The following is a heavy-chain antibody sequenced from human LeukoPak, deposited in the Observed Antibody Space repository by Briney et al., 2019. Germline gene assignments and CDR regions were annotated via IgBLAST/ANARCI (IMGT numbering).Heavy chain of an antibody. CDR1: GFTFSSYA. V-gene: IGHV3-30-3*01. J-gene: IGHJ6*03. CDR2: ISYDGSNK. CDR3: ARDGEDRWLQLLGYYYYYMDV. D-gene: IGHD5-24*01. Sequence: HSGGSLRLSCAASGFTFSSYAMHWVRQAPGKGLEWVAVISYDGSNKYYADSVKGRFTISRDNSKNTLYLQMNSLRAEDTAVYYCARDGEDRWLQLLGYYYYYMDVWGKGTTVTVSS.